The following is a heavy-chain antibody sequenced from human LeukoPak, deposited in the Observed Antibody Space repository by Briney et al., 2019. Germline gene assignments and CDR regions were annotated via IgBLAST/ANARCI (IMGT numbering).Heavy chain of an antibody. D-gene: IGHD2-15*01. CDR1: GYSFTSYW. V-gene: IGHV5-51*01. CDR2: IYPGDSDT. Sequence: EESLKISCKGSGYSFTSYWIGWVRQMPGKGLEWMGIIYPGDSDTRYNPSFQGQVTISADKSISTAYLQWSSLKASDTAMYYCASHLSGRNDAFDIWGQGTMVTVSS. CDR3: ASHLSGRNDAFDI. J-gene: IGHJ3*02.